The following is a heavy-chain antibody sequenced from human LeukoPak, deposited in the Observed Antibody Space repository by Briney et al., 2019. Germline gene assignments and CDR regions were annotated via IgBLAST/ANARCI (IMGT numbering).Heavy chain of an antibody. J-gene: IGHJ4*02. CDR1: GFTFSSYA. D-gene: IGHD3-22*01. V-gene: IGHV3-23*01. Sequence: GGSLRLSCSVFGFTFSSYAMSWVRQAPGKGLEWVSTTSGIGAGTYYADSVRGRFTISRDNSKNTLYLQMNSLRAEDTAVYYCARGDSSGYCDYWGQGTLVTVSS. CDR2: TSGIGAGT. CDR3: ARGDSSGYCDY.